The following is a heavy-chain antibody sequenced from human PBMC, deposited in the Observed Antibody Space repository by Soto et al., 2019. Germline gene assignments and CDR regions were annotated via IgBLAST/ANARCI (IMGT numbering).Heavy chain of an antibody. V-gene: IGHV4-61*08. D-gene: IGHD3-22*01. CDR3: ARAKDYYGSRGYYFVSDY. CDR1: DGYSVNGVYY. J-gene: IGHJ4*02. CDR2: IYYSGST. Sequence: SHADTVSDGYSVNGVYYWSWIRQPPGRGLEWIGYIYYSGSTNYNPSLKSRVTISVDTSKNQFSLKLSSVTAADTAVYYCARAKDYYGSRGYYFVSDYLGQRTSVPGFS.